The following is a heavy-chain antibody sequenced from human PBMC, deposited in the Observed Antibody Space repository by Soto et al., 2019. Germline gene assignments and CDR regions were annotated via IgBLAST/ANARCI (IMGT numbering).Heavy chain of an antibody. D-gene: IGHD2-15*01. V-gene: IGHV3-33*01. CDR2: IWYDGSSK. CDR1: GFTFSSYG. Sequence: QVQLVESGGGVVQPGRSLRLSCAASGFTFSSYGMHWVRQAPGKGLEWVAVIWYDGSSKYYADSVKGRFTISRDNSKNTLYLQMNSLRAEDTAVYYCARDTYCSGGSCYPYYYYYGMDVWGQGTTVTVSS. CDR3: ARDTYCSGGSCYPYYYYYGMDV. J-gene: IGHJ6*02.